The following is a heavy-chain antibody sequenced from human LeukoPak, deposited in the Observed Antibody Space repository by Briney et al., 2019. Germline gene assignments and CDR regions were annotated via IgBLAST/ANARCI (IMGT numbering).Heavy chain of an antibody. CDR3: ARDSPVGIVVVPAYGMDV. D-gene: IGHD2-2*01. CDR1: GGTFSSYA. CDR2: IIPIFGTA. J-gene: IGHJ6*02. V-gene: IGHV1-69*01. Sequence: AAVKVSCKASGGTFSSYAISWVRQAPGQGLEWMGGIIPIFGTANYAQKFQGRVTITADESTSTAYMELSSLRSEDTAVYYCARDSPVGIVVVPAYGMDVWGQGTTVTVSS.